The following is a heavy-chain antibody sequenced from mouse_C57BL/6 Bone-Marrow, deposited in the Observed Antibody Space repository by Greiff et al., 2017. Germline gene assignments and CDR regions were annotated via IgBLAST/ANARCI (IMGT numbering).Heavy chain of an antibody. D-gene: IGHD1-1*01. CDR1: GFTFSDYG. Sequence: EVKLMASGGGLVKPGGSLTLSCAASGFTFSDYGMHWVRPAPEKGLEWVAYISSGSSTIYYADTVKGRFTISRDNAKNTLCLQMPSLRSEDTAMYYCARSLYGSSPYYAMDYWGQGTSVTVSS. CDR2: ISSGSSTI. J-gene: IGHJ4*01. CDR3: ARSLYGSSPYYAMDY. V-gene: IGHV5-17*01.